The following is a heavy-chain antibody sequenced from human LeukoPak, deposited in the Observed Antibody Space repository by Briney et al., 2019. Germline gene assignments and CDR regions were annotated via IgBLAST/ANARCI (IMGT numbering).Heavy chain of an antibody. CDR3: ARTSYPNGGGSDC. V-gene: IGHV4-59*11. Sequence: SETLSLTSNVSGGSISSHYWSWIRQPPGKGLEWNGYIYYSGSTNYSPSLKSRVTISVDTSKNQFSLKRSSVTAADTAVYYCARTSYPNGGGSDCWGQGTLVTVSS. CDR2: IYYSGST. CDR1: GGSISSHY. J-gene: IGHJ4*02. D-gene: IGHD1-26*01.